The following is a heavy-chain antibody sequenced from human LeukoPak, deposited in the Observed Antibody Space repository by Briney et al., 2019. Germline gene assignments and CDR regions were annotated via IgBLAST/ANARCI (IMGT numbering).Heavy chain of an antibody. Sequence: ASVKVSCKASGYTFTSYGISWVRPAPGQGLEWMGWISAYNGNTNYAQKLQGRVTMTTDTSTSTAYMELRSLRSDDTAVYYCARAIVVVPAATYFDYWGQGTLVTVSS. J-gene: IGHJ4*02. V-gene: IGHV1-18*01. D-gene: IGHD2-2*01. CDR1: GYTFTSYG. CDR3: ARAIVVVPAATYFDY. CDR2: ISAYNGNT.